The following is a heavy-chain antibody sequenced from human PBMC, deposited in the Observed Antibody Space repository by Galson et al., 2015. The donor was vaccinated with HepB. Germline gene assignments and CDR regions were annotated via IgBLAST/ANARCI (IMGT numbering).Heavy chain of an antibody. J-gene: IGHJ4*02. CDR3: ARRPRDTTWGNFDS. CDR2: IDPSDSYT. V-gene: IGHV5-10-1*01. D-gene: IGHD3-16*02. CDR1: GYSFTNYW. Sequence: QSGAEVKKSGEPLMISCKGSGYSFTNYWINWVRQMPGQGLEWLGRIDPSDSYTNYSPSFQGHVTISVDKFISTSYLHWSSLKASDTAIYYCARRPRDTTWGNFDSWGQGTPVTVSS.